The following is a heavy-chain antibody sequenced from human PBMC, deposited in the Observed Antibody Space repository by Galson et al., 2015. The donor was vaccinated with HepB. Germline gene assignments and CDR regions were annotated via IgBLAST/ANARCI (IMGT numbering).Heavy chain of an antibody. J-gene: IGHJ4*02. CDR1: GYSFTSYW. CDR3: ARSPKYNYGQTLGY. D-gene: IGHD5-18*01. CDR2: IDPSDSYT. V-gene: IGHV5-10-1*01. Sequence: QSGAEVKKPGESLRISCKGSGYSFTSYWINWVRQTPGKGLELMGRIDPSDSYTKYSPSFRGHVTISADKSINTAYLQWSSLKASDTAMYYCARSPKYNYGQTLGYWGQGTLVTVSS.